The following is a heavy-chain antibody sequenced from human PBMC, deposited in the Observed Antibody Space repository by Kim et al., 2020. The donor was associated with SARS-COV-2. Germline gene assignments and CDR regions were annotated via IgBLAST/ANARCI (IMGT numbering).Heavy chain of an antibody. D-gene: IGHD1-26*01. CDR3: ARDGGSYSPYGMDV. J-gene: IGHJ6*02. V-gene: IGHV4-59*01. CDR1: GGSISSYY. CDR2: IYYSGST. Sequence: SETLSLTCTVSGGSISSYYWSWIRQPPGKGLEWIGYIYYSGSTNYNPSLKSRVTISVDTSKNQFSLKLSSVTAADTAVYYCARDGGSYSPYGMDVWGQGTTVTVSS.